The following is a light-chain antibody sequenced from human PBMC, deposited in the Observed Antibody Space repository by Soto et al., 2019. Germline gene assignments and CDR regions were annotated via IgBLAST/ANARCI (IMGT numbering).Light chain of an antibody. CDR2: AAS. CDR1: QGISSY. J-gene: IGKJ1*01. Sequence: AIRMTQSPSSLSASTGDRVTITCRASQGISSYLAWYQQKPGKAPKLLIYAASTLQSGVPSRFSGSGSGTAVTLTLSCLQSEDFATYYCQQYYSYPPTFGQGTKVEIK. CDR3: QQYYSYPPT. V-gene: IGKV1-8*01.